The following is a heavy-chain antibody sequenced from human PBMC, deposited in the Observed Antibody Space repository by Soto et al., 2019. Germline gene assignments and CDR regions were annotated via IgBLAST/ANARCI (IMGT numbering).Heavy chain of an antibody. J-gene: IGHJ4*02. CDR3: ARIMKLYYYDSSGYYPTVDY. Sequence: SGPTLVNHTETLTLTCTVSGFPLSNARMGVSWIRQPPGKALEWLAHIFSNDEKSYSTSLKSRLTISKDTSKSQVVLTMTNMDPVDTATYYCARIMKLYYYDSSGYYPTVDYWGQGTLVTVSS. CDR1: GFPLSNARMG. V-gene: IGHV2-26*01. D-gene: IGHD3-22*01. CDR2: IFSNDEK.